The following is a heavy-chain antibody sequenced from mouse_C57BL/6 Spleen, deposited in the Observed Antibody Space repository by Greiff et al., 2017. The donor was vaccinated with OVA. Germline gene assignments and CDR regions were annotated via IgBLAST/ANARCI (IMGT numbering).Heavy chain of an antibody. CDR3: ARSSGAGYYYGSSYDYFDY. J-gene: IGHJ2*01. CDR2: INPNNGGT. D-gene: IGHD1-1*01. Sequence: EVQLQQSGPELVKPGASVKISCKASGYTFTDYYMNWVKQSHGKSLEWIGDINPNNGGTSYNQKFKGKATLTVDKSSSTAYMELRSLTSEDSAVYYCARSSGAGYYYGSSYDYFDYWGKGTTLTVAS. CDR1: GYTFTDYY. V-gene: IGHV1-26*01.